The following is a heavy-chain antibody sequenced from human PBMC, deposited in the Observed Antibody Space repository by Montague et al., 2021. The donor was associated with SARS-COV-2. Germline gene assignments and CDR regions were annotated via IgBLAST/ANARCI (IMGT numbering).Heavy chain of an antibody. CDR1: GGSISSYY. V-gene: IGHV4-59*01. Sequence: SETLSLTCTVSGGSISSYYWSWIRKPPGKGLEWIGYIYYSGSTNYNPSXXSQVTISVDTSKNQFYLTLSSVTAADTAVYYCASWGLYGGNLCDGAFDNWGQGTRVTVSS. D-gene: IGHD4-23*01. CDR3: ASWGLYGGNLCDGAFDN. J-gene: IGHJ3*02. CDR2: IYYSGST.